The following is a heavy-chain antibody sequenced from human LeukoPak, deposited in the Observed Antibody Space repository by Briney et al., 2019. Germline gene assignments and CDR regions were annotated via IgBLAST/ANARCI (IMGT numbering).Heavy chain of an antibody. V-gene: IGHV3-30*04. CDR3: ARDRGYSGSYFSY. CDR2: ISYDGSNK. CDR1: GFTFSSYA. D-gene: IGHD1-26*01. Sequence: GGSLRLSCAASGFTFSSYAMHWVRQAPGKGLEWVAVISYDGSNKYYADSVKGRFTISRDNSKNTLYLQMNSLRAEDTAVYYCARDRGYSGSYFSYWGQGTLVTVSS. J-gene: IGHJ4*02.